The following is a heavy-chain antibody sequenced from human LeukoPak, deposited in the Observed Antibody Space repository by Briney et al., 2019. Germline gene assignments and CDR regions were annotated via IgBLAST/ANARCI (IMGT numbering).Heavy chain of an antibody. J-gene: IGHJ6*02. D-gene: IGHD6-6*01. Sequence: ASVKVSCKASGYTFTNYQIHWVRQAPGQGLEWMGIINPNGGGTIYAQNFQGRVTMTRDTSTTTVYMELSSLRSDDTAVYYCARERPSTVAARQPPDHYGIDVWGQGTTVIVTS. CDR3: ARERPSTVAARQPPDHYGIDV. CDR1: GYTFTNYQ. V-gene: IGHV1-46*01. CDR2: INPNGGGT.